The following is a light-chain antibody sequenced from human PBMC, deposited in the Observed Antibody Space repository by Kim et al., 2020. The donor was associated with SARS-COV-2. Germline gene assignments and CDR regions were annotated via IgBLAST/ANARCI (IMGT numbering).Light chain of an antibody. CDR3: QQRSNWPPWT. V-gene: IGKV3-11*01. J-gene: IGKJ1*01. CDR2: DAS. CDR1: QSVSSY. Sequence: APGERATLSCRASQSVSSYLAWYQQKPGQAPRLLIYDASNRATGIPARFSGSGSGTDFTLTISSLEPEDCAVYYCQQRSNWPPWTFGQGTKVDIK.